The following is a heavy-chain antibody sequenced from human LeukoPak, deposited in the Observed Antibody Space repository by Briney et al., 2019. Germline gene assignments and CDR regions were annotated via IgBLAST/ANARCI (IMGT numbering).Heavy chain of an antibody. CDR2: IIPIFGTA. V-gene: IGHV1-69*05. Sequence: GASVKVSCKASGYSFTMYGVSWVRQAPGQGLEWMGGIIPIFGTANYAQKFQGRVTITTDESTSTAYMELSSLRSEDTAVYYCAADRYSSSWYKLSWFDPWGQGTLVTVSS. CDR1: GYSFTMYG. D-gene: IGHD6-13*01. CDR3: AADRYSSSWYKLSWFDP. J-gene: IGHJ5*02.